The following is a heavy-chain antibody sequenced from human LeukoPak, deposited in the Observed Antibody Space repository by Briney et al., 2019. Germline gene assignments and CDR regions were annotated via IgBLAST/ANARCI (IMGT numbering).Heavy chain of an antibody. CDR3: AKGRGLVVVITTVSY. Sequence: GGSLRLSCAASGFTFSSYAMSWVRQAPGKGLEWVSAISGSGGSTYYADSVKGRFTISRDNSKNTLYLQMNSLRAEDTAVYYCAKGRGLVVVITTVSYWGQGTLVTVSS. D-gene: IGHD3-22*01. J-gene: IGHJ4*02. CDR1: GFTFSSYA. CDR2: ISGSGGST. V-gene: IGHV3-23*01.